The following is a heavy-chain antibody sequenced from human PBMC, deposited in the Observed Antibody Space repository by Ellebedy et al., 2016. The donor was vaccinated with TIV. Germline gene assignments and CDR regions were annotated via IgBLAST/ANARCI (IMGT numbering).Heavy chain of an antibody. CDR3: APHYYDTSGYPGRFDY. D-gene: IGHD3-22*01. J-gene: IGHJ4*02. V-gene: IGHV3-30*03. CDR2: ISYDGSDK. CDR1: GFTFNSYG. Sequence: GESLKISCAASGFTFNSYGMHWVRQAPGKGLEWVAAISYDGSDKNYADSVKGRFTISRDNSKNTLYLQMNSRRAEDTAVYYCAPHYYDTSGYPGRFDYWGQGTLVTVSS.